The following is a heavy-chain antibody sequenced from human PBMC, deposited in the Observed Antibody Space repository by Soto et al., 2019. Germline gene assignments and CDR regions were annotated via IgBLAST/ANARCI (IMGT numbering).Heavy chain of an antibody. CDR1: GFKFTSYW. V-gene: IGHV5-10-1*01. CDR3: ARVTTYYFSGSDF. CDR2: IDPSDSYT. Sequence: VQLLQSGAEVKKPGESLTISCKVSGFKFTSYWIAWVRQTPGRGLEWMGRIDPSDSYTNYSPSFQGHVTMSADKSSNIAYLQWDSLKASDSAMYYYARVTTYYFSGSDFWGQGTQVTVSS. D-gene: IGHD3-10*01. J-gene: IGHJ4*02.